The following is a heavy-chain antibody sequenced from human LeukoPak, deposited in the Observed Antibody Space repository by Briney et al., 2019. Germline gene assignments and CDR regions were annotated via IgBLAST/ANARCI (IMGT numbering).Heavy chain of an antibody. J-gene: IGHJ5*02. V-gene: IGHV3-15*01. D-gene: IGHD2-2*02. Sequence: PGGSLRLSCTASGISFSNAWMSWVRQAPGRGLEWVGRIKGKTDGETTDYAAPMKGSFTISRDDSKNTVYLQMNSLKTEDTAVYYCTTDYGEYCSGTTCYKGSWGQGTLVTVSS. CDR3: TTDYGEYCSGTTCYKGS. CDR1: GISFSNAW. CDR2: IKGKTDGETT.